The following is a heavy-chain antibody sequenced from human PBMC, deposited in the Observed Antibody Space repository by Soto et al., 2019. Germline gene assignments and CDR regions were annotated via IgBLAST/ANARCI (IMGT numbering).Heavy chain of an antibody. D-gene: IGHD5-12*01. Sequence: GGSLRLSCAASGFTFSSYSMNWVRQAPGKGLEWISYITSTSSTITYADSVKGRFTISRDNAKKSVYLQMNSLRAEDTAVYYCARYGSYSGSDADAFDSRGQGTMVTGSS. CDR1: GFTFSSYS. CDR2: ITSTSSTI. J-gene: IGHJ3*02. V-gene: IGHV3-48*04. CDR3: ARYGSYSGSDADAFDS.